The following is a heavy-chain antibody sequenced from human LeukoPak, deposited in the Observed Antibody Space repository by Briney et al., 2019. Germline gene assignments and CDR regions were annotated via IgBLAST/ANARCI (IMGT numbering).Heavy chain of an antibody. CDR2: IYYSGST. Sequence: SETLPLTCAVYGGSFSSYYWSWIRQPPGKGLEWIGYIYYSGSTNYNPSLKSRVTISVDTSKNQFSLKLSSVTAADTAVYYCARDTSSGWYGAFDIWGQGTMVTVSS. D-gene: IGHD6-19*01. CDR3: ARDTSSGWYGAFDI. J-gene: IGHJ3*02. CDR1: GGSFSSYY. V-gene: IGHV4-59*01.